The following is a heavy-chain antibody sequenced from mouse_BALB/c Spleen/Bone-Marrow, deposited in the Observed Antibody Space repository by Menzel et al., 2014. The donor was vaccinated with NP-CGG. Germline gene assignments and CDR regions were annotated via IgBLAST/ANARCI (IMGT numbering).Heavy chain of an antibody. D-gene: IGHD1-1*01. CDR3: ASYYYGHYFDY. V-gene: IGHV14-3*02. CDR2: IDPANGNT. J-gene: IGHJ2*01. CDR1: GFNIKDTY. Sequence: EVKLVESGAELVKPGASVKLSCTASGFNIKDTYMHWVKQRPEQGLEWIGRIDPANGNTKYDPKFQGKATITADTSSNTASLQLSSLTSEDTAVYYCASYYYGHYFDYWGQGTTLAVSS.